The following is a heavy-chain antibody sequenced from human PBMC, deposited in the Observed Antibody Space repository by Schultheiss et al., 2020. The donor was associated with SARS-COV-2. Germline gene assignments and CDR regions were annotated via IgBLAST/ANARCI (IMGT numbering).Heavy chain of an antibody. CDR2: MWFDGSEK. V-gene: IGHV3-33*08. J-gene: IGHJ6*02. Sequence: GGSLRLSCAASGFTFSSYGMHWVRQAPGKGLEWVAVMWFDGSEKYYADSVKGRFTISRDNSKNTVYLQMNSLRAEDTAVYYCARGHAPIFGVVYPGEYGMDVWGQGTTVTVSS. CDR1: GFTFSSYG. CDR3: ARGHAPIFGVVYPGEYGMDV. D-gene: IGHD3-3*01.